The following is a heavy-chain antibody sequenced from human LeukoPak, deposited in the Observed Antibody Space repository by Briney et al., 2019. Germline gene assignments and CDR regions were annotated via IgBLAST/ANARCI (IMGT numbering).Heavy chain of an antibody. CDR1: GVSFSGYY. J-gene: IGHJ4*02. V-gene: IGHV4-34*01. CDR2: INHSGST. Sequence: SETLSLTCAVYGVSFSGYYWSWIRQPPGKGLEWIGEINHSGSTNYNPSLKSRVTISVDTSKNQFSLKLSSVTAADTAVYYCARGQFRFDYWGQGTLVTVSS. CDR3: ARGQFRFDY.